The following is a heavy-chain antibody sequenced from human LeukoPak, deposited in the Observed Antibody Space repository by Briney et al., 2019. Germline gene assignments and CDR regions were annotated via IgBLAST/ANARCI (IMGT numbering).Heavy chain of an antibody. J-gene: IGHJ4*02. CDR2: ISGSGDTT. Sequence: PGGSLRLSCTASEFTFKFYGMSWVRQAPGKGLEWVSCISGSGDTTYYADSVKGRFTISRDNSKNTLYLEMNSLRTEDTAVYYCAKVLLGGPRGSMVRGVLDYWGQGTLVIVSS. CDR1: EFTFKFYG. CDR3: AKVLLGGPRGSMVRGVLDY. V-gene: IGHV3-23*01. D-gene: IGHD3-10*01.